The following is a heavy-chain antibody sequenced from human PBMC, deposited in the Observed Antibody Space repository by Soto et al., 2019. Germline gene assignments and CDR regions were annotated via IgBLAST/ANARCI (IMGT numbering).Heavy chain of an antibody. Sequence: GGSLRLSCAASGFTFSSYAMSWVRQAPGKGLEWVSAIRGSGGSKYYADSVKGRFTISRDNSKNTLYLQMNSLRAEDTAVYYCAKTTTVTTAFDIWGQGTMVTVSS. CDR2: IRGSGGSK. D-gene: IGHD4-17*01. V-gene: IGHV3-23*01. CDR3: AKTTTVTTAFDI. J-gene: IGHJ3*02. CDR1: GFTFSSYA.